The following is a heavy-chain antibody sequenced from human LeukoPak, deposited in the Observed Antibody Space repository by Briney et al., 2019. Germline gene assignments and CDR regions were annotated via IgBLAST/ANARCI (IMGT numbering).Heavy chain of an antibody. J-gene: IGHJ4*02. Sequence: GGSLRLSCAASGFTFSSYEMNWVRQAPGKGVEWVSYISSSGSTIYYADSVKGRFSISRDNAKNSLYLQMNSLRAEDTAVYYCARVTIGRPDYWGQGTLVTVSS. CDR1: GFTFSSYE. V-gene: IGHV3-48*03. CDR3: ARVTIGRPDY. D-gene: IGHD3-9*01. CDR2: ISSSGSTI.